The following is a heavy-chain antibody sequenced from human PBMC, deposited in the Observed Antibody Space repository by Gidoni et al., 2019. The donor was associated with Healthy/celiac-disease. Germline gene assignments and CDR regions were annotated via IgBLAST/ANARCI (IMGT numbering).Heavy chain of an antibody. CDR3: AILGVDVPWDAFDI. Sequence: EVQLVESGGGLVKPGGSLRLSCAASGFTFSSYSMSWVRQAPGKGLEWVSSISMSSSYIYYADSVKGRFTISRDNAKNSLYLQMNSLRAEDTAVYYCAILGVDVPWDAFDIWGQGTMVTVSS. D-gene: IGHD3-3*02. CDR2: ISMSSSYI. J-gene: IGHJ3*02. V-gene: IGHV3-21*01. CDR1: GFTFSSYS.